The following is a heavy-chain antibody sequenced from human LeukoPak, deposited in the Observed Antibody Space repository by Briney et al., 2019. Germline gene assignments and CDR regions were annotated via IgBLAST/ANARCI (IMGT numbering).Heavy chain of an antibody. CDR3: AHSARVLPYTRERLYQLLLLLDP. D-gene: IGHD2-2*01. CDR1: GFSLSTSGVG. Sequence: GPTLVKPTQTLTLTCTFSGFSLSTSGVGVGWIRQPPGKALEWLALIYWNDDKRYSPSLKSRLTITKDTSKNQVVLTMPNMDPVDTATYYCAHSARVLPYTRERLYQLLLLLDPWGQGTLVTVSS. CDR2: IYWNDDK. J-gene: IGHJ5*02. V-gene: IGHV2-5*01.